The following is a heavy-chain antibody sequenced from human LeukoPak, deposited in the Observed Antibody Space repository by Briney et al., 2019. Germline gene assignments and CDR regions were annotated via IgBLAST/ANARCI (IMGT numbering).Heavy chain of an antibody. Sequence: SETLSLTCAVYGGSFSGYYWSWIRQPPGKGLEWIGEINHSGSTNYNPSLKSRVTISVDTSKNQFSLKLSSVTAADTAVYYCARDGYEGTNWFDPWGQGTLVTVSS. CDR1: GGSFSGYY. CDR2: INHSGST. D-gene: IGHD5-12*01. CDR3: ARDGYEGTNWFDP. J-gene: IGHJ5*02. V-gene: IGHV4-34*01.